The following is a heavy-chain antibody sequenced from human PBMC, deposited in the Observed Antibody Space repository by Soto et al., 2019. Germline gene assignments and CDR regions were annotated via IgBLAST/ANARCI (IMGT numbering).Heavy chain of an antibody. V-gene: IGHV1-69*12. CDR3: ASEGHDYYYGMDV. Sequence: QVQLVQSGAEVKKPGSSVKVSCKASGRTFSSYAISWVRQAPGQRLEWMGGIIPIFGTANYAQKFQGRVTITADESMSTAYMELSSLRSEDTAVYYCASEGHDYYYGMDVWGQGTTVTVSS. CDR1: GRTFSSYA. J-gene: IGHJ6*02. CDR2: IIPIFGTA.